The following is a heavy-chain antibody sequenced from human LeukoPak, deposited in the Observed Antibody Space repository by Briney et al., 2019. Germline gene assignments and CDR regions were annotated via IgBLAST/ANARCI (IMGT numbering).Heavy chain of an antibody. CDR1: GFTFSSYW. CDR2: IKQDGSEK. V-gene: IGHV3-7*01. D-gene: IGHD3-3*01. J-gene: IGHJ6*03. Sequence: GGSLRLSCAASGFTFSSYWMSWVRQAPGKGLEWVANIKQDGSEKYYVDSVKGRFTISRDNAKNSLYLQMNSLRAEDTAVYYCAGLYYDLWSGYYTGLGYYYYMDVWGEGTTVTVSS. CDR3: AGLYYDLWSGYYTGLGYYYYMDV.